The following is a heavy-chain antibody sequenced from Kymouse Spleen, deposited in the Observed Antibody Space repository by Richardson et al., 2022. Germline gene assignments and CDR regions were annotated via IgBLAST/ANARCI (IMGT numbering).Heavy chain of an antibody. CDR2: IWYDGSNK. Sequence: QVQLVESGGGVVQPGRSLRLSCAASGFTFSSYGMHWVRQAPGKGLEWVAVIWYDGSNKYYADSVKGRFTISRDNSKNTLYLQMNSLRAEDTAVYYCARRDSNYSFFDYWGQGTLVTVSS. CDR1: GFTFSSYG. CDR3: ARRDSNYSFFDY. V-gene: IGHV3-33*01. D-gene: IGHD4-11,IGHD4-11*01. J-gene: IGHJ4*02.